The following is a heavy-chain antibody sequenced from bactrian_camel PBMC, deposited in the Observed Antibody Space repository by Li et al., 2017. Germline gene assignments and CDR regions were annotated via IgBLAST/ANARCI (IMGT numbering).Heavy chain of an antibody. CDR2: IDSDGNT. J-gene: IGHJ4*01. D-gene: IGHD4*01. CDR1: GYTYSSYC. CDR3: GADPYTCRYSDRINYNH. V-gene: IGHV3S53*01. Sequence: VQLVESGGGSVQAGGSLRLSCTASGYTYSSYCMGWFRQAPGKEREAVADIDSDGNTNYADSVKGRFTISRDNAENILYLQMNSLEPEDTAMYYCGADPYTCRYSDRINYNHRGQGTQVTVS.